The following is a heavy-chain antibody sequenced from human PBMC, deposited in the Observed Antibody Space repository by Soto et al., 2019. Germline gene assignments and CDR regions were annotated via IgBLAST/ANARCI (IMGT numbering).Heavy chain of an antibody. Sequence: GGSLRLSCAASGFTFNNYGMHWVRQAPGKGLEWVVVISFDGRNSYYLDSVKGRFTISRDNSKNTLYLDMTSLRPEDTAVYYCTRGLSSGGSCAGPGTYSFDPWGQGTLVTVSS. CDR1: GFTFNNYG. CDR2: ISFDGRNS. V-gene: IGHV3-30*03. J-gene: IGHJ5*02. D-gene: IGHD2-15*01. CDR3: TRGLSSGGSCAGPGTYSFDP.